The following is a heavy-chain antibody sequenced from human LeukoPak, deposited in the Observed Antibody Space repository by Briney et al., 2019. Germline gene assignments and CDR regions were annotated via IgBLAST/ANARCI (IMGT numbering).Heavy chain of an antibody. CDR3: ARAFRVLIVGATPSWFDP. D-gene: IGHD1-26*01. Sequence: GRSLRLSCAASGLTFNFYAMHWVRQAPGKGLEWVALISSDGTNKYYADSVRGRFTISRDNSKNSLYLQMNSLRAEDTAVYYCARAFRVLIVGATPSWFDPWGQGILVTVSS. CDR1: GLTFNFYA. CDR2: ISSDGTNK. J-gene: IGHJ5*02. V-gene: IGHV3-30*04.